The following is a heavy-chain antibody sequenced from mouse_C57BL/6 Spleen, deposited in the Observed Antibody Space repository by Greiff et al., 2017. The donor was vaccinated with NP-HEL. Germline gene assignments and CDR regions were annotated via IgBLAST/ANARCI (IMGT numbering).Heavy chain of an antibody. J-gene: IGHJ4*01. Sequence: VQLKESGPELVKPGASVKIPCKASGYTFTDYNMDWVKQSHGKSLEWIGDINPNNGGTIYNQKFKGKATLTVDKSSSTAYMELRSLTSEDTAVYYCARDYSNSYYAMDYWGQGTSVTVSS. V-gene: IGHV1-18*01. CDR1: GYTFTDYN. D-gene: IGHD2-5*01. CDR3: ARDYSNSYYAMDY. CDR2: INPNNGGT.